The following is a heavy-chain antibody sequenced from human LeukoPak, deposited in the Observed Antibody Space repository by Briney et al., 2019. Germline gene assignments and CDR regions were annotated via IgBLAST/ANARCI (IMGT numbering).Heavy chain of an antibody. V-gene: IGHV3-23*01. CDR1: GFTFSSYA. CDR2: ISNSGGTT. CDR3: AKEAEGSYYYDSSGYYYHY. D-gene: IGHD3-22*01. Sequence: RPGGSLRLSCAASGFTFSSYAMSWVRQAPGKGLEWVSTISNSGGTTYYADSVKGRFTISRDDSENTLYLQMNSLRAEDTAVYYCAKEAEGSYYYDSSGYYYHYWGQGTLVTVSS. J-gene: IGHJ4*02.